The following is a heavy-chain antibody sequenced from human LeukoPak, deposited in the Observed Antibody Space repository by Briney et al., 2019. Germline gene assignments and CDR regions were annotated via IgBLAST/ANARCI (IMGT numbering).Heavy chain of an antibody. V-gene: IGHV3-74*01. CDR2: INTDGSST. J-gene: IGHJ4*02. Sequence: GGSLRLSCAASGFTFSSYWMHWVRQAPGKGLVWVSRINTDGSSTNYADSVKGRFTISRDNAKNTLYLQMNSLRAEDTALYYCARERGGSYVFYYFDYWGQGTLVTVSS. CDR3: ARERGGSYVFYYFDY. CDR1: GFTFSSYW. D-gene: IGHD1-26*01.